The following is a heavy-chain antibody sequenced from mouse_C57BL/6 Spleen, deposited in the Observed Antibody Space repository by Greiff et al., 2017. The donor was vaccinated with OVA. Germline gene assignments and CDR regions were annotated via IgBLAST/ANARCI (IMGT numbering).Heavy chain of an antibody. Sequence: VQLQESGAELARPGASVKLSCKASGYTFTSYGISWVKQRTGQGLEWIGEIYPRSGNTYYNEKFKGKATLTADKSSSTAYMELRSLTSEDSAVYFCANYDYDEDYFDYWGQGTTLTLSS. D-gene: IGHD2-4*01. CDR1: GYTFTSYG. CDR3: ANYDYDEDYFDY. V-gene: IGHV1-81*01. CDR2: IYPRSGNT. J-gene: IGHJ2*01.